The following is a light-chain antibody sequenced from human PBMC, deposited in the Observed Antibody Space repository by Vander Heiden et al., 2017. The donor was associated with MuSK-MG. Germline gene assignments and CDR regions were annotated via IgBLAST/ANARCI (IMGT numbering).Light chain of an antibody. V-gene: IGKV1-39*01. CDR2: AAS. Sequence: DIQMTQSPSSLSASVGDRVTITCRASQRVSTYLNWYQQKPGKAPKLLIYAASSLQSGVPSRFSGSGSGTDFTLTISGLQFEDSATYYCQRTFSTPRTFGQGTKVEIK. CDR1: QRVSTY. J-gene: IGKJ1*01. CDR3: QRTFSTPRT.